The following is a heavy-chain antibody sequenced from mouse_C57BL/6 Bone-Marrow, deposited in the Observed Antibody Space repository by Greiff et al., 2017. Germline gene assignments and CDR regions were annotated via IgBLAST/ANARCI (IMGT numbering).Heavy chain of an antibody. CDR2: ISRGGSYT. V-gene: IGHV5-6*02. J-gene: IGHJ2*01. CDR3: ARHYAWLWLRSYCFDY. Sequence: EVMLVESGGDLVKPGGSLKLSCEASGFTFSSYGMSWVRQTPDKRLEWVATISRGGSYTYYPDSVKGRFTISGDNAKNTLYLQMSRLKSEDTAMYYCARHYAWLWLRSYCFDYWGQSIALTVAS. CDR1: GFTFSSYG. D-gene: IGHD3-1*01.